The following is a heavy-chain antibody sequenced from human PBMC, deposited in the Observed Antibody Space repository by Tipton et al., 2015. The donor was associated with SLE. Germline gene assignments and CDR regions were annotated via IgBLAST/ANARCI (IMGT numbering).Heavy chain of an antibody. Sequence: SLRLSCAASGFTFSSYAMHWVRQAPGKGLEWVSYISSSGSTIYYADSVKGRFTISGDNAKNSLYLQMNSLRAEDTAVYYCARARRDGYNRSFDYWGQGTLVTVSS. CDR2: ISSSGSTI. CDR1: GFTFSSYA. CDR3: ARARRDGYNRSFDY. D-gene: IGHD5-24*01. V-gene: IGHV3-48*03. J-gene: IGHJ4*02.